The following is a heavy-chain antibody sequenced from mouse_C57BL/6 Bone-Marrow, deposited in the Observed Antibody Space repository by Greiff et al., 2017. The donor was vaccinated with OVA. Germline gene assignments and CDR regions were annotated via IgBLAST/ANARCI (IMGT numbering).Heavy chain of an antibody. V-gene: IGHV1-82*01. J-gene: IGHJ2*01. CDR2: LYPGDGDT. CDR3: ARKGGFDY. Sequence: QVQLQQSGPELVKPGASVKISCKASGYAFSSSWMNWVKQRPGKGLEWIGRLYPGDGDTNYNGKFKGKATLTADKSSSTAYMQLSSLTSEDSAVYFCARKGGFDYWGQGTTLTVSS. CDR1: GYAFSSSW.